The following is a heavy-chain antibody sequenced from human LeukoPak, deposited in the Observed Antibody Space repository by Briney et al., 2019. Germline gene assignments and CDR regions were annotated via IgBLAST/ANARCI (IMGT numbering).Heavy chain of an antibody. CDR2: ISSSSSTI. CDR3: ARGTDSSGWYIAYYYYMDV. J-gene: IGHJ6*03. CDR1: GFTFSSYS. D-gene: IGHD6-19*01. Sequence: GGSLRLSCAASGFTFSSYSMNWVRQAPGKGLEWVSYISSSSSTIYYADSVKGRFTISRDNAKNSLYLQMNSLRAEDTAVYYCARGTDSSGWYIAYYYYMDVWGKGTTVTVSS. V-gene: IGHV3-48*01.